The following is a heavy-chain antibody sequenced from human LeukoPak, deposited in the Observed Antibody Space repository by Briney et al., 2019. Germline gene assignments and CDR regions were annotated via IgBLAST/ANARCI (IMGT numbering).Heavy chain of an antibody. V-gene: IGHV4-59*01. D-gene: IGHD3-3*01. J-gene: IGHJ5*02. Sequence: SETLSLTCTVSGGSISRYYWSWIRQPPGKGLEWIGYKDYSGSTNYNRSLKSRVTISVDTSKNQFSLKLSSVTAADTAVYYCARDGLDTIFGVNWFDPWGQGTLVTVSS. CDR3: ARDGLDTIFGVNWFDP. CDR2: KDYSGST. CDR1: GGSISRYY.